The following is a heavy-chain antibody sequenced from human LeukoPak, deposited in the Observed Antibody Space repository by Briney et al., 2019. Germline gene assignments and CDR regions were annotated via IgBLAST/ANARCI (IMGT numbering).Heavy chain of an antibody. CDR1: GFTFSSYW. D-gene: IGHD3-3*01. CDR3: ARDAYYDFWSGYYGPSPFNY. CDR2: IKQDGSEK. V-gene: IGHV3-7*03. Sequence: GGSLRLSCAASGFTFSSYWMSWVRQAPGKGLGWVANIKQDGSEKYYVDSVKGRFTISRDNAKNSLYLQMNSLRAEDTAVYYCARDAYYDFWSGYYGPSPFNYWGQGTLVTVSS. J-gene: IGHJ4*02.